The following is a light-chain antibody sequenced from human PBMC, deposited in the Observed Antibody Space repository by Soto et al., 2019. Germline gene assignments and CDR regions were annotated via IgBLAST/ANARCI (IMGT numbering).Light chain of an antibody. V-gene: IGKV1-39*01. J-gene: IGKJ1*01. Sequence: DIQMTQSPSSLSASVGDRVTITCRASQSITGYLNWYQQKPGKVPKLLIYAASTLQSGVPSRFSGSGSGTDFTLTISSLQPEDFATYYCQQSYSTPPTFGQGTKVDIK. CDR1: QSITGY. CDR2: AAS. CDR3: QQSYSTPPT.